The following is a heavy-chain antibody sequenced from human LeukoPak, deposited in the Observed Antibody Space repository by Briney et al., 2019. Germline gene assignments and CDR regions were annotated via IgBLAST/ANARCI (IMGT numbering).Heavy chain of an antibody. V-gene: IGHV1-2*02. J-gene: IGHJ1*01. CDR3: AREGISGAPRYCTNGVCYSEYFQH. D-gene: IGHD2-8*01. CDR1: GYTFTGYY. CDR2: IKPNSGGT. Sequence: GASVKVSCKASGYTFTGYYIHWVRQAPGQGLEWMGWIKPNSGGTNYAQKFQGRVTMTRDTSISTAYMELSRLRSDDTAVYYCAREGISGAPRYCTNGVCYSEYFQHWGQGTLVTVSS.